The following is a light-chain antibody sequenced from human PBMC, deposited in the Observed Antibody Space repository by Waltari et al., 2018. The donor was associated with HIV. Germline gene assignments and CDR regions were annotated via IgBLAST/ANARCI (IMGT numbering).Light chain of an antibody. J-gene: IGLJ2*01. CDR1: NPNLGAGHQ. CDR2: DNT. CDR3: QSYDSSLSGVV. Sequence: QSVLRQPPSVSGAPGQRVTISCTGSNPNLGAGHQLHWYQQLPGTAPKLLTYDNTNRPSGVPDRFSGSKSGTSTSLAIAGLQADDEADYYCQSYDSSLSGVVFGGGTRLTVL. V-gene: IGLV1-40*01.